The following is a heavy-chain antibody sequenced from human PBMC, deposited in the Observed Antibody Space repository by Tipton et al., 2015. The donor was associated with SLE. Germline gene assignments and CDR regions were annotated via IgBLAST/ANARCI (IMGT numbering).Heavy chain of an antibody. CDR2: IYYSGTT. J-gene: IGHJ4*02. CDR1: GFTLSRYW. Sequence: LRLSCAASGFTLSRYWMHWVRQAPGKALEWIAFIYYSGTTTYNPSLKSRVTMSVDTSKNQFSLKLSSVTAADTAVYYCARSEYSSGLIDYWGQGTLVTVSS. V-gene: IGHV4-59*01. CDR3: ARSEYSSGLIDY. D-gene: IGHD6-19*01.